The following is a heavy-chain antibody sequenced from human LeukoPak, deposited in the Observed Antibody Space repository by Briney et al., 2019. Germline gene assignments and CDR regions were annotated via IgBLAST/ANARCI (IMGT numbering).Heavy chain of an antibody. J-gene: IGHJ5*02. V-gene: IGHV1-69*06. CDR2: IIPIFGTA. CDR3: ARGDDCSGGSCYRWGNWFDP. CDR1: GGTFSSYA. D-gene: IGHD2-15*01. Sequence: GASVKVSCKASGGTFSSYAISWVRQAPGQGLEWMGGIIPIFGTANYAQKFQGRVTITADKSTSTAYMELSSLRSEDTAVYYCARGDDCSGGSCYRWGNWFDPWGQGTLVTVSS.